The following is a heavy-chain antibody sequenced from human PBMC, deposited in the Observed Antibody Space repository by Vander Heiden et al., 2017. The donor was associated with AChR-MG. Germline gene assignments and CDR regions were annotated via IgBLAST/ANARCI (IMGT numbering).Heavy chain of an antibody. CDR2: ISSSSSTI. CDR3: ASPPPMATINPGGYYYYYGMDV. Sequence: EVQLVESGGGLVQPGGSLRLSCAASGYTFSSYSMNWVRQAPGKGLEWVSYISSSSSTIYYADSVKGRFTISRDNAKNSLYLQMNSLRDEDTAVYYCASPPPMATINPGGYYYYYGMDVWGQGTTVTVSS. CDR1: GYTFSSYS. V-gene: IGHV3-48*02. J-gene: IGHJ6*02. D-gene: IGHD5-12*01.